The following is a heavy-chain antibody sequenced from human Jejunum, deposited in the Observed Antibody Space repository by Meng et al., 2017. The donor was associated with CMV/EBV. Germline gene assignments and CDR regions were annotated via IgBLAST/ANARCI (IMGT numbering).Heavy chain of an antibody. Sequence: VRLQGSAPTLVKPSQTLSLTCPVSGDSISSGDYSWNWIRQSPGKGLEWIGYIYYNGNAYYNPSLQSRVSISVDTSKNEFSLNLNSVTAADTALYFCARGGIFRGIDYWGQGTLVTVSS. CDR3: ARGGIFRGIDY. CDR1: GDSISSGDYS. D-gene: IGHD3-10*01. V-gene: IGHV4-30-4*08. J-gene: IGHJ4*02. CDR2: IYYNGNA.